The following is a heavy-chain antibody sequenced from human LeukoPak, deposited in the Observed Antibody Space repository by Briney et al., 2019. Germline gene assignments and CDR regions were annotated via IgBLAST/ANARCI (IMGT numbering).Heavy chain of an antibody. Sequence: SETLSLTCTVSGVSISSYYWSWIRQPPGKGLEWIGYIYYSGSTNYNPSLKSRVTISVDTSKNQVSLKLSSVTAADTAVYSCARGVGLDYYYYYMDVWGKGTTVTVSS. J-gene: IGHJ6*03. CDR3: ARGVGLDYYYYYMDV. CDR2: IYYSGST. CDR1: GVSISSYY. V-gene: IGHV4-59*01.